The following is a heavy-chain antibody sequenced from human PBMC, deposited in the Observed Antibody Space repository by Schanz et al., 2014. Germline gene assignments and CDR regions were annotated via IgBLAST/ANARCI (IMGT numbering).Heavy chain of an antibody. J-gene: IGHJ4*02. D-gene: IGHD5-18*01. CDR3: AKYGGGYSYGFVEY. V-gene: IGHV3-53*01. Sequence: EVQVVESGGGLVQPGGSLRLSCAVSGFTVSANYMIWVRQPPGKGLEWVSLIDYAGSTNYADSVKGRFTISRDNSNNTLYLQMKSLRAEDTAVYYCAKYGGGYSYGFVEYWGQGILVTVSS. CDR2: IDYAGST. CDR1: GFTVSANY.